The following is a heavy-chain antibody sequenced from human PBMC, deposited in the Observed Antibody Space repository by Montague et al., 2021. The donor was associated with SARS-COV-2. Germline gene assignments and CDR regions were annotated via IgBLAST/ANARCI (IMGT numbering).Heavy chain of an antibody. Sequence: YLRLSCAASGFTFDNYALYWVRQAPGRGLEWVSGISWNSGSIGYADSVKGRFTISRDNAKNSLYLQMNSLRAEDTALYYCAKLSTDYGDYRNYFDYWGQGTVVTVSS. J-gene: IGHJ4*02. V-gene: IGHV3-9*01. CDR2: ISWNSGSI. CDR1: GFTFDNYA. CDR3: AKLSTDYGDYRNYFDY. D-gene: IGHD4-17*01.